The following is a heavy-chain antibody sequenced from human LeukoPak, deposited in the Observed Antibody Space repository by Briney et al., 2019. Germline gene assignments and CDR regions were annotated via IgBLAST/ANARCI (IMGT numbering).Heavy chain of an antibody. CDR1: GGSFSGYY. V-gene: IGHV4-34*01. D-gene: IGHD3-22*01. Sequence: SETLSLTCAVYGGSFSGYYWSWIRQPPGKGLEWVGEINHRGSTTYNPSLKSRVTISVDTSKNQFSLKLSSMTAADTAVYYCARCYYDSSGCDYWGQGTLVTVSS. CDR3: ARCYYDSSGCDY. CDR2: INHRGST. J-gene: IGHJ4*02.